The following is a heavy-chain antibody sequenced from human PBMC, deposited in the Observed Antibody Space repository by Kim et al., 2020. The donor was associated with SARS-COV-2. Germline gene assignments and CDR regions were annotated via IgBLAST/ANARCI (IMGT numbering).Heavy chain of an antibody. CDR3: ARAGERYFDWLEGFSTPTYNWFDP. CDR2: IYYSGST. Sequence: SETLSLTCTVSGGSISSYYWSWIRQPPGKGLEWIGYIYYSGSTNYNPSLKSRVTISVDTSKNQFSLKLSSVTAADTAVYYCARAGERYFDWLEGFSTPTYNWFDPWGQGTLVTVSS. J-gene: IGHJ5*02. CDR1: GGSISSYY. V-gene: IGHV4-59*01. D-gene: IGHD3-9*01.